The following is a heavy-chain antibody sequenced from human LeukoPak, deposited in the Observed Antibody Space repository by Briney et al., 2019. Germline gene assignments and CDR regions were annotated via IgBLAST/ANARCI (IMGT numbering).Heavy chain of an antibody. CDR3: ARAVQQLVRRNYAFDI. Sequence: GASVKVSCKASGGTFSSYAIGWVRQAPGQGLEWMGGIIPIFGTANYAQKFQGRVTITTDESTSTAYMELSSLRSEDTAVYYCARAVQQLVRRNYAFDIWGQGTMVTVSS. CDR1: GGTFSSYA. D-gene: IGHD6-13*01. V-gene: IGHV1-69*05. J-gene: IGHJ3*02. CDR2: IIPIFGTA.